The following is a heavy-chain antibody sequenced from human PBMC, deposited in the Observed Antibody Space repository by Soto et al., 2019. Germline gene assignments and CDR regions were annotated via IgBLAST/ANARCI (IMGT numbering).Heavy chain of an antibody. CDR1: GFTFSSYA. Sequence: GGSLRLSCSASGFTFSSYAVSWVRQAPGKGLEWVSDISGSGGSTYYADSVKGRFTISRDNPKNTLYLQINSLRAGDTAIYYCAKGIHTWSGPADYWGQGTLVTVSS. V-gene: IGHV3-23*01. CDR2: ISGSGGST. J-gene: IGHJ4*02. CDR3: AKGIHTWSGPADY. D-gene: IGHD3-3*01.